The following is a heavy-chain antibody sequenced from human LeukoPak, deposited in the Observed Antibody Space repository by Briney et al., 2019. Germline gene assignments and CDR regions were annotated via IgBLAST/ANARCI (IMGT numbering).Heavy chain of an antibody. CDR2: INWNGGST. CDR1: GFTFDDYG. Sequence: GGSLRLSCAASGFTFDDYGMSWVRQAPGKGLEWDSGINWNGGSTGYADSVKGRFTISRDNAKNSLYLQMNSLRAEDTALYYCARWVITFGGDKSERYFDYWGQGTLVTVSS. V-gene: IGHV3-20*04. J-gene: IGHJ4*02. CDR3: ARWVITFGGDKSERYFDY. D-gene: IGHD3-16*01.